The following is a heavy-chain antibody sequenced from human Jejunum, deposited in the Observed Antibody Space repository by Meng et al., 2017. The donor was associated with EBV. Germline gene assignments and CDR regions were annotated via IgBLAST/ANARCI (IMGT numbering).Heavy chain of an antibody. J-gene: IGHJ4*02. CDR1: GYTLTNYA. CDR3: ARGSSWNRGDY. V-gene: IGHV1-3*01. Sequence: QGHLVQSGAEVKKPGASVKVSCKASGYTLTNYALHWVRQAPGQGLEWMGYISAGSGDTKNSQKFQGRVTFTRDTSASTVYMELSSLRSEDTAMYYCARGSSWNRGDYWGQGTLVTASS. CDR2: ISAGSGDT. D-gene: IGHD6-13*01.